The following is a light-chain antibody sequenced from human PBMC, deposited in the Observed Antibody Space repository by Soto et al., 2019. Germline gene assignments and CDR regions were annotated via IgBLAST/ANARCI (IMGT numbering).Light chain of an antibody. Sequence: IPLTQSPSSLSASVGDRVTVTCRASQGISSYLAWYQQKPGKAPKLLIYAASTLRSGVPSRFSGSGSGTDFTLTISSLQPEDFAIYFCQQLDTYPITFGQGTRLEIK. CDR3: QQLDTYPIT. V-gene: IGKV1-9*01. CDR1: QGISSY. J-gene: IGKJ5*01. CDR2: AAS.